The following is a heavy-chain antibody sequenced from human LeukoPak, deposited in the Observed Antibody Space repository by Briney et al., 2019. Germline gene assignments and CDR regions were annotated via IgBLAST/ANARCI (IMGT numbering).Heavy chain of an antibody. CDR3: ARTNWGTAMADY. CDR1: GYTFTSYD. J-gene: IGHJ4*02. V-gene: IGHV1-8*01. Sequence: ASVKVSCKSSGYTFTSYDINLVRHAPGQGLELMGWMNPNSGNTGYAQKFQGRVTMTMNTSISTAYMELSSLRSEDTAVYYCARTNWGTAMADYWGQGTLVTVSS. D-gene: IGHD5-18*01. CDR2: MNPNSGNT.